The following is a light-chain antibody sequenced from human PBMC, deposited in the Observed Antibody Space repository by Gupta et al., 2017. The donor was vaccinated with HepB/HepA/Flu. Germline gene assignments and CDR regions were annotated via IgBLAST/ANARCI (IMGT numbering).Light chain of an antibody. CDR2: GAS. J-gene: IGKJ1*01. CDR1: QSINSY. Sequence: IHLTQSPSSLSASVGARVTITCRASQSINSYLNWYQQKPGKAPKLLIYGASNLQSGVPSRFSGSGSGTDFTLTISSLQPEDFATYYCQQSYSTPWTFGQGTQVEIK. V-gene: IGKV1-39*01. CDR3: QQSYSTPWT.